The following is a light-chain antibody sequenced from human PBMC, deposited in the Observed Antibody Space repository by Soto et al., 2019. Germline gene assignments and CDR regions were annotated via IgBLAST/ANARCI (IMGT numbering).Light chain of an antibody. CDR1: QSISSW. CDR3: QQYNSYPWT. CDR2: DAS. V-gene: IGKV1-5*01. J-gene: IGKJ1*01. Sequence: DIQMTQSPSTLSASVGDRVTITCRASQSISSWLAWYQQKPGKAPKLLIYDASSLESGVPSRFSGSGSGTEFTLNISSLQPDDFETYYCQQYNSYPWTLGQGTKVEIK.